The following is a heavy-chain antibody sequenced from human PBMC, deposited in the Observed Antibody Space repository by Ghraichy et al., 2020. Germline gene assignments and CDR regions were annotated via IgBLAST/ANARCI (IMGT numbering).Heavy chain of an antibody. J-gene: IGHJ5*02. V-gene: IGHV4-4*07. CDR2: IYASGST. CDR3: ARLGLGGTRPPPFDP. Sequence: SETLSLTCTVSGGSISSYYWSWIRQPAGKGLEWIGRIYASGSTNYNPSLKSRVTMSVDTSKNQFSLKLSSVTAADTAVYYCARLGLGGTRPPPFDPWGQGTLVTVSS. D-gene: IGHD3-16*01. CDR1: GGSISSYY.